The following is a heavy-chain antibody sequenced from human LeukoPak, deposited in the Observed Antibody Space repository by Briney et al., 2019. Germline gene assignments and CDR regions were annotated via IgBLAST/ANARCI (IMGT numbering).Heavy chain of an antibody. D-gene: IGHD5-18*01. Sequence: ASVKVSCKASGYTFTSYYMHWVRQAPRQGLEWMGKINPSGGSTSYAQKFQGRVTMTRDMSTSTVYMELSSLRSEDTAVYYCARDNVDTAMVFDYWGQGTLVTVSS. CDR2: INPSGGST. CDR3: ARDNVDTAMVFDY. J-gene: IGHJ4*02. V-gene: IGHV1-46*01. CDR1: GYTFTSYY.